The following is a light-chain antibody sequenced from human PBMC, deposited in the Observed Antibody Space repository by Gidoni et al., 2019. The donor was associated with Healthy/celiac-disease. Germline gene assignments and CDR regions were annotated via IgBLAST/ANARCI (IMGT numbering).Light chain of an antibody. CDR2: AAS. J-gene: IGKJ1*01. CDR3: QQSYSTAWT. V-gene: IGKV1-39*01. CDR1: QSISSY. Sequence: DIQMTQSPSSLSASVGDRVTITCRASQSISSYLNWYQQKPGKAPKLLIYAASSLQSGVPSRFCGSGSGTDFTLTISSLQPEDFATYYCQQSYSTAWTFXQXTKVEIK.